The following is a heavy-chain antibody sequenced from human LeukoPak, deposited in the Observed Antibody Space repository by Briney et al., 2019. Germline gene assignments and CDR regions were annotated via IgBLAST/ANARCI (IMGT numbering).Heavy chain of an antibody. D-gene: IGHD3-22*01. CDR1: GFTFDNYA. Sequence: GRSLRLSCAASGFTFDNYAMHWVRQAPGKGLEWVSGISWNSGSIGYADSVKGRFTISRDNAKNSLYLQMNSLRAEDTALYYCAKGMDPGVYYDSGVYFQHWGQGTLVTVSS. V-gene: IGHV3-9*01. CDR2: ISWNSGSI. CDR3: AKGMDPGVYYDSGVYFQH. J-gene: IGHJ1*01.